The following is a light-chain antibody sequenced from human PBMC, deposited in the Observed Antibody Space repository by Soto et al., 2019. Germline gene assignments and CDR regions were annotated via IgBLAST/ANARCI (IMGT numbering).Light chain of an antibody. CDR1: QSVSSN. J-gene: IGKJ1*01. CDR2: GAS. V-gene: IGKV3-15*01. CDR3: QQYNNWPRT. Sequence: EIEMTQSPSTLSVSLGERATLSCRASQSVSSNLAWYQRKPGQAPRLLIYGASTRATGIPARFSGSGSGTEFTLTISSLQSEDFAVYYCQQYNNWPRTFGQGTKVEIK.